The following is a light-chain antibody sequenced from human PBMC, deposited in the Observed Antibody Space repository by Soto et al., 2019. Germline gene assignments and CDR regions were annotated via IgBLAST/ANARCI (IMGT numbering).Light chain of an antibody. CDR2: AAS. CDR3: QQYYSFPWT. Sequence: DIQLTQSPSTLSASVGDRVTITCRASQSISSYLAWYQQKPGKAPELLIYAASTLQSGVPSRFSGSGSGTDFTLTISCLQSEDFETYYCQQYYSFPWTFGQGTKVDIK. J-gene: IGKJ1*01. V-gene: IGKV1-9*01. CDR1: QSISSY.